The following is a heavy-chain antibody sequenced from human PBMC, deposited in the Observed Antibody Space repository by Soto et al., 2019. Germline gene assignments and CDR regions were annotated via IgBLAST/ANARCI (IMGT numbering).Heavy chain of an antibody. CDR3: ARHSSGWHYDDY. V-gene: IGHV3-11*06. CDR2: ISGSSRYT. Sequence: GGSLRLSCAASGFNFSDHYMNWIRQAPGKGLEWVSYISGSSRYTNFADSVKGRFTISRDNAKNSLYLQMNSLRAEDTAVYYCARHSSGWHYDDYCGQGTPGTVSS. CDR1: GFNFSDHY. J-gene: IGHJ4*02. D-gene: IGHD6-19*01.